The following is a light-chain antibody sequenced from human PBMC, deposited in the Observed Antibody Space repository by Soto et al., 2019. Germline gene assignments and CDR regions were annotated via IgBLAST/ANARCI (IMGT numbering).Light chain of an antibody. V-gene: IGKV1-5*01. Sequence: EIQMTQSPSTLSASVGDRVTITCRTSQGINNWLAWYQQKPGKAPKLLIYDASALPRGVPSRFSGSGSGTKFTLTIASLQPDDFATYYCQQYETFSGTFGPGTKVDNK. CDR1: QGINNW. J-gene: IGKJ1*01. CDR2: DAS. CDR3: QQYETFSGT.